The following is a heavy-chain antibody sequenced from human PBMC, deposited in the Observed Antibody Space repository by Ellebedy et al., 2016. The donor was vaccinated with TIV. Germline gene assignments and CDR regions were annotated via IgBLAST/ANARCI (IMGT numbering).Heavy chain of an antibody. D-gene: IGHD1-26*01. CDR2: IWYDGSNK. Sequence: GESLKISXAASGSTFSSSGMDWVRQAPGKGLEWLAVIWYDGSNKNYAESVKGRFTISRDNAKNTLYLQLNSLRAEDTAVYYCMNVGASDIWGQGTMVTVSS. CDR1: GSTFSSSG. CDR3: MNVGASDI. V-gene: IGHV3-33*03. J-gene: IGHJ3*02.